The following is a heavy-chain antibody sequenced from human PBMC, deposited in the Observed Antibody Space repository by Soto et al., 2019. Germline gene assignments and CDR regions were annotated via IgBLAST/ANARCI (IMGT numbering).Heavy chain of an antibody. V-gene: IGHV1-18*01. J-gene: IGHJ6*03. Sequence: ASVKVSCKASGYTFTSYGISWVRQAPGQGLEWVGWISAYNGNTNYAQKLQGRVTMTTDTSTSTAYMELRSLRSGDTAVYYCARDTNYDILTGYSPYYYYYYMDVWGKGTTVTVSS. D-gene: IGHD3-9*01. CDR3: ARDTNYDILTGYSPYYYYYYMDV. CDR1: GYTFTSYG. CDR2: ISAYNGNT.